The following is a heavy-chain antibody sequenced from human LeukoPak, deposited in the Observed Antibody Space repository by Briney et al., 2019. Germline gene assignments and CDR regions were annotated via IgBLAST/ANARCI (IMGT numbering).Heavy chain of an antibody. CDR2: ISYDGSNK. CDR3: ARDYDFWSGYQHYYYYYGMDV. Sequence: GGSLRLYCAASGFTFSNYALDWVSQAPGKGLEWVAVISYDGSNKYYADYVKGRFTISRDNAKNSLYLQMNSLRAEDTAVYYCARDYDFWSGYQHYYYYYGMDVWGQGTTVTVSS. J-gene: IGHJ6*02. D-gene: IGHD3-3*01. V-gene: IGHV3-30*04. CDR1: GFTFSNYA.